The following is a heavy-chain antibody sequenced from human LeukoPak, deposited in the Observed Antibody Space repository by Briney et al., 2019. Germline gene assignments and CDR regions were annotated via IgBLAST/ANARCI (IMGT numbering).Heavy chain of an antibody. J-gene: IGHJ3*02. V-gene: IGHV3-64*02. CDR2: ISSNGGST. CDR1: GFTFSSYA. CDR3: ARDHRPLNYYDTSGGFDI. Sequence: GGSLRLSCAASGFTFSSYAMHWVRQAPGKGLEYVSAISSNGGSTYYADSVKGRFTISRDNSKNTLYLQMNSLRAEDTAVYYCARDHRPLNYYDTSGGFDIWAKGQWSPSLQ. D-gene: IGHD3-22*01.